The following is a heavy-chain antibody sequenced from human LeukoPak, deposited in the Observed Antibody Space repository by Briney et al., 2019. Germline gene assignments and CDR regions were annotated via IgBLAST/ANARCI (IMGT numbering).Heavy chain of an antibody. CDR2: ISGSGGST. Sequence: GGSLRLSCAASGFTFSSYAMSWVRQAPVKGLEWVSAISGSGGSTYYADSVKGRFTISRDNSKNTLYLQMNSLRAEDTAVYYCAKGYCSSTSCYSRFDPWGQGTLVTVSS. V-gene: IGHV3-23*01. CDR3: AKGYCSSTSCYSRFDP. D-gene: IGHD2-2*02. CDR1: GFTFSSYA. J-gene: IGHJ5*02.